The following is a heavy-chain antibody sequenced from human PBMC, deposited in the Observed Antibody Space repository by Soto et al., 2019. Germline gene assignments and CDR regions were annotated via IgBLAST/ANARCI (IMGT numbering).Heavy chain of an antibody. D-gene: IGHD3-9*01. CDR3: ASGRGYDLLTGYSPYFDY. CDR2: ISWNSGSI. V-gene: IGHV3-9*01. J-gene: IGHJ4*02. Sequence: EVQLVESGGGLAQPGRSLRLSCAASGFTFDDYAMHWVRQAPGKGLEWVSGISWNSGSIGYADSVKGRFTISRDNAKKSLYLQMNSLRAEDTALYYCASGRGYDLLTGYSPYFDYWGQGTLVTVSS. CDR1: GFTFDDYA.